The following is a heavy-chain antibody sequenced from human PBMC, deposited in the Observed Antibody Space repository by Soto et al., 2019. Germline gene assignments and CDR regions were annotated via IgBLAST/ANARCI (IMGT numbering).Heavy chain of an antibody. D-gene: IGHD3-10*01. J-gene: IGHJ6*02. Sequence: PGESLKISCKASGYTFTNNWIGGVRQMPGKGLEWMGIIYPGDSDTRYSPSFQGQVTISADKSISTAFLQWSSLEASDTAIYYGARHSHNTSPRGFYYYGMDLWGQGTPVTVSS. CDR2: IYPGDSDT. CDR1: GYTFTNNW. CDR3: ARHSHNTSPRGFYYYGMDL. V-gene: IGHV5-51*01.